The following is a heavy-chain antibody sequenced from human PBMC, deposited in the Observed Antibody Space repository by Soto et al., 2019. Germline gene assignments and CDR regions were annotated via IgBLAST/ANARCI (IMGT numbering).Heavy chain of an antibody. Sequence: GGSLRLSCAASGFTFGSYWMSWVRQAPGKGLEWLATIKMDASEKKYVDSVKGRFTMSRDNAKNSLYLQMDSLRAEDTAVYYFSIDSGYGSAASVNHYLDYWGHGTLVTVSS. CDR1: GFTFGSYW. J-gene: IGHJ4*01. V-gene: IGHV3-7*01. CDR2: IKMDASEK. CDR3: SIDSGYGSAASVNHYLDY. D-gene: IGHD3-10*01.